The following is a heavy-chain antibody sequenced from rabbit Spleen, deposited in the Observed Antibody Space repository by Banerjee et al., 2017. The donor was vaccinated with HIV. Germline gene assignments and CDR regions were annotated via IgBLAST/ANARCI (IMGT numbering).Heavy chain of an antibody. J-gene: IGHJ6*01. V-gene: IGHV1S40*01. CDR3: ARDAGTSFSTYGMDL. CDR1: GFSFSSTYD. Sequence: QSLEESGGDLVKPGASLTLTCTASGFSFSSTYDMCWVRQAPGKGLEWIACMNVGSSGRTYDASWAKGRFTISKTSSTTVTLQMTSLTVADTATYFCARDAGTSFSTYGMDLWGPGTLVTVS. D-gene: IGHD8-1*01. CDR2: MNVGSSGRT.